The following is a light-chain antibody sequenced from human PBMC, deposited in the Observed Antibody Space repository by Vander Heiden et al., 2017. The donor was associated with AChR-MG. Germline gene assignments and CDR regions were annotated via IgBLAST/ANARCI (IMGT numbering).Light chain of an antibody. V-gene: IGKV1-39*01. J-gene: IGKJ4*01. CDR3: QQCDRTPLT. CDR2: DAS. CDR1: QRISDY. Sequence: DIQMTQSPSSLSASVGDRVTITCRASQRISDYLNWYQQKPGKAPRLLIYDASTLQSGIPARFSGSGSGTAFTLTISSLQPEDFATYYCQQCDRTPLTFGGGAKVDIK.